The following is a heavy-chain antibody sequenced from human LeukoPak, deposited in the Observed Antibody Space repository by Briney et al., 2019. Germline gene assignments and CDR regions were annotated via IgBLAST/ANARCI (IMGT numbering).Heavy chain of an antibody. Sequence: SETLSLTCAVYGGSFGGYYWSWIRQPPGKGLEWIGEINHSGSTNYNPSLKSRVTISVDTSKNQFSLKLSSVTAADTAVYYCARGYSSSPGFDYWGQGTLVTVSS. V-gene: IGHV4-34*01. J-gene: IGHJ4*02. CDR3: ARGYSSSPGFDY. CDR1: GGSFGGYY. CDR2: INHSGST. D-gene: IGHD6-6*01.